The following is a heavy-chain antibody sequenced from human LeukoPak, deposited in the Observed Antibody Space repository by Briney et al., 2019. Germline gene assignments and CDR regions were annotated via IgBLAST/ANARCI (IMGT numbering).Heavy chain of an antibody. V-gene: IGHV3-30-3*01. J-gene: IGHJ4*02. CDR1: GFTFSSYA. CDR2: ISYDGSNK. D-gene: IGHD1-1*01. CDR3: ARDQPGERLPRYYFDY. Sequence: GGSLRLSCAASGFTFSSYAMHWVRQAPGKGLEWVAVISYDGSNKYYADSVKGRFTISRDNSKNTLYLQMNSLRAEDTAVYYCARDQPGERLPRYYFDYWGQGTLVTVSS.